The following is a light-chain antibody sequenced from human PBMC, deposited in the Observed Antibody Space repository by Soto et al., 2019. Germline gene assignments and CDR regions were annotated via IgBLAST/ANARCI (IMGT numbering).Light chain of an antibody. V-gene: IGLV2-11*01. CDR2: DVS. J-gene: IGLJ1*01. CDR3: GSYAGNFAPFV. Sequence: QSALTQPRSVSGSPGQSVTISCTGTSSDVGGYNYVSWYQQHPDKAPKLVIYDVSKRPSGVPDRFSGSKSGNTASLTISGLQAEDEADYYCGSYAGNFAPFVFGAGTKVTVL. CDR1: SSDVGGYNY.